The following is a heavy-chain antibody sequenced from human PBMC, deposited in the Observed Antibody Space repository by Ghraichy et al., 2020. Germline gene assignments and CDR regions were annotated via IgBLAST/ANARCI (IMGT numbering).Heavy chain of an antibody. D-gene: IGHD2-15*01. CDR1: EFTFNNYA. CDR3: AKTGYCSGGNCYRSFDC. J-gene: IGHJ4*02. Sequence: GESLNISCAASEFTFNNYAMSWVRQAPGKGLEWVSAISGSGGSTYYADSVKGRFTISRDNSKNTLYLQMNSLRAEDTAIYYCAKTGYCSGGNCYRSFDCWGQGTLVTVSS. CDR2: ISGSGGST. V-gene: IGHV3-23*01.